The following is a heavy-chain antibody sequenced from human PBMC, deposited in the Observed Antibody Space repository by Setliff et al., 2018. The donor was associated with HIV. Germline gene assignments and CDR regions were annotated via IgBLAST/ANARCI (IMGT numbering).Heavy chain of an antibody. CDR2: ITPSGDT. Sequence: SETLSLTCAVYGGSVSGHYWGWFRQPPGKGLEWIGEITPSGDTNYIPSLKSRVTMSLDTSKNQFSLNLNSVTAADTAVYYCARVGGQWLSEYYYYYGMDVWGQGTTVTVS. D-gene: IGHD6-19*01. J-gene: IGHJ6*02. CDR1: GGSVSGHY. CDR3: ARVGGQWLSEYYYYYGMDV. V-gene: IGHV4-34*01.